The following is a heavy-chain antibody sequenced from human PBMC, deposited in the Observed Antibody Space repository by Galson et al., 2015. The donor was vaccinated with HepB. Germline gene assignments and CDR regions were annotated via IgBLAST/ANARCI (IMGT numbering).Heavy chain of an antibody. Sequence: SLRLSCAASGFTFSSYGLYWVRQAPGEGLEWVAVIWYDGSIEYYRDSVRGRFTVSRDNSRNTLYLRMSSLRAEDTAVYYCARDLGFGLDYWGQGTLVIVSS. J-gene: IGHJ4*02. CDR2: IWYDGSIE. D-gene: IGHD3-16*01. CDR3: ARDLGFGLDY. V-gene: IGHV3-33*01. CDR1: GFTFSSYG.